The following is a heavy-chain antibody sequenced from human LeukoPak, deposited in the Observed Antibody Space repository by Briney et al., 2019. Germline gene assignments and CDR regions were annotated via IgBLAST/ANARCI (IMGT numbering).Heavy chain of an antibody. CDR3: ARESWRYSSRGEYYFDY. CDR1: GFTFSSYG. V-gene: IGHV3-33*01. Sequence: LGGSLRLSCAASGFTFSSYGMHWVRQAPGKGLEWVAVIWYDGSNKYYADSVKGRFTISRDNSKNTLYLQMNSLRAEDTAVYYCARESWRYSSRGEYYFDYWGQGTLVTVSS. J-gene: IGHJ4*02. D-gene: IGHD6-13*01. CDR2: IWYDGSNK.